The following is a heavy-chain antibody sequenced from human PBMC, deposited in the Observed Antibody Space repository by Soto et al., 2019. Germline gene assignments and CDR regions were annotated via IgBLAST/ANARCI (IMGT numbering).Heavy chain of an antibody. J-gene: IGHJ4*02. Sequence: QVQLVESGGGVVQPGRSLRLSCAASGFTFSSCGMHWVRQAPGKGLEWVAVIWYDGSNKYYADSVKGRFTISRDNSKNTLYLQMNSLRAEDTAVYYCATDQQLDLDYWGQGTLVTVSS. CDR2: IWYDGSNK. V-gene: IGHV3-33*01. CDR3: ATDQQLDLDY. D-gene: IGHD6-13*01. CDR1: GFTFSSCG.